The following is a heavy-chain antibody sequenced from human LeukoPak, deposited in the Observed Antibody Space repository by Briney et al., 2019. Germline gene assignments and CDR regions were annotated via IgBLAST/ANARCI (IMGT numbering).Heavy chain of an antibody. D-gene: IGHD6-6*01. V-gene: IGHV4-39*01. Sequence: PSETLSLTCTVCGGSISSSSYYWGWIRQPPGKGLEWIGSIYYSGSTYYNPSRKSRVTISVDTSKNQFSLKLSSVTAADTAVYYCAVIAARRGDYWGQGTLVTVSS. CDR2: IYYSGST. CDR1: GGSISSSSYY. CDR3: AVIAARRGDY. J-gene: IGHJ4*02.